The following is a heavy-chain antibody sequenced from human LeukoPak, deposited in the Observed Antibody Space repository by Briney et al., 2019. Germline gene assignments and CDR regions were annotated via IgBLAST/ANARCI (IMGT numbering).Heavy chain of an antibody. CDR3: ARDLAVAGAGFDY. J-gene: IGHJ4*02. CDR2: ISVYNGNT. Sequence: GASVKVSCKASGYTFNIYGISWVRQAPGQGLEWMGWISVYNGNTNYAQKLQGRVTMTTDTSTSTAYMELRSLRSDDTAGYYCARDLAVAGAGFDYWGQGTLVTVSS. D-gene: IGHD6-19*01. V-gene: IGHV1-18*01. CDR1: GYTFNIYG.